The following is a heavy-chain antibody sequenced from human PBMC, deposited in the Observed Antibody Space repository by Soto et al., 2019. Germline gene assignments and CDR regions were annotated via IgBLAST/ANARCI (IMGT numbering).Heavy chain of an antibody. CDR3: ARDANPLLWFGEFADAFDI. D-gene: IGHD3-10*01. J-gene: IGHJ3*02. CDR2: IWYDGSNK. V-gene: IGHV3-33*01. Sequence: PGGSLRLSCAASGFTFSSYGMHWVRQAPGKGLERVAVIWYDGSNKYYADSVKGRFTISRDNSKNTLYLQMNSLRAEDTAVYYCARDANPLLWFGEFADAFDIWGQGTMVTVSS. CDR1: GFTFSSYG.